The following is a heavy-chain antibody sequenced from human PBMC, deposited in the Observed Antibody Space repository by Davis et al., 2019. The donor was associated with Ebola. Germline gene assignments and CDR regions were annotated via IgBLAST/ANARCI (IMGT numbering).Heavy chain of an antibody. CDR2: INPNSGGT. J-gene: IGHJ3*02. V-gene: IGHV1-2*02. Sequence: ASVTVSCKASGYTFTGYYMHWVRQAPGQGLEWMGWINPNSGGTNYAQKFQGRVTMTRDTSISTAYLELSRLRSDDTAVYYRARDLPFSSWVSAGDAFDIWGQGTMVTVSS. D-gene: IGHD6-13*01. CDR3: ARDLPFSSWVSAGDAFDI. CDR1: GYTFTGYY.